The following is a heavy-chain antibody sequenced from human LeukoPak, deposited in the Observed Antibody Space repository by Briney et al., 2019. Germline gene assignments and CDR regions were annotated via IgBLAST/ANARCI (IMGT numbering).Heavy chain of an antibody. V-gene: IGHV4-34*01. D-gene: IGHD6-19*01. CDR1: GGSFSGYN. Sequence: SETLSLTCAVYGGSFSGYNWSWIRQPPGKGLEWIGEINHSGSTNYNPSLKSRVTISVDTSKNQFSLKLSSVTAADTAVYYCARVGALGRIAVAGQDYWGQGTLVTVSS. CDR3: ARVGALGRIAVAGQDY. J-gene: IGHJ4*02. CDR2: INHSGST.